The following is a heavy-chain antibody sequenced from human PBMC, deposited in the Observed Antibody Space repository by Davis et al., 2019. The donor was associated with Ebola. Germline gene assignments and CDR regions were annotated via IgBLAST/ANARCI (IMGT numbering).Heavy chain of an antibody. J-gene: IGHJ6*02. V-gene: IGHV4-34*01. Sequence: SETLSLTCAVYGGSFSGYYWSWIRQPPGKGLEWIGEINHSGSTNYNPSLKSRVTISVDTSKNQFSLKLSSVTAADTAVYYCASLKQWLRVDVWGQGTTVTVSS. CDR2: INHSGST. D-gene: IGHD5-12*01. CDR1: GGSFSGYY. CDR3: ASLKQWLRVDV.